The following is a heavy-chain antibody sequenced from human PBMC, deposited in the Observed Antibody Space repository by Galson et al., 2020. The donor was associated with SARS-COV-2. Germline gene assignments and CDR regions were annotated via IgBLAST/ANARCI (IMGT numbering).Heavy chain of an antibody. CDR1: GFTFSSYA. V-gene: IGHV3-23*01. Sequence: TGGSLRLSCAASGFTFSSYAMSWVRQAPGRGLEWVSTITTSGTSTYYADSVKGRFTISRDNSKNTLYLQMNSLRAEDTAVYYCAKARVAAAVMWFDRWGQGTLVTVSS. CDR2: ITTSGTST. CDR3: AKARVAAAVMWFDR. D-gene: IGHD2-2*01. J-gene: IGHJ5*02.